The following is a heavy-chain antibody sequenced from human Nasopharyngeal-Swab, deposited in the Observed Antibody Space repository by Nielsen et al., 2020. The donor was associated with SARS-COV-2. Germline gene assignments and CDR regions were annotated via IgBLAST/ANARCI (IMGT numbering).Heavy chain of an antibody. Sequence: GESLKISCAASGFTFSSYAMSWVRQAPGKGLEWVANIKHDGSQSYFVDSVKGRFTISRDNAKNSLYLQMNSLRAEDTAFYYCARGYYYDSRGYYPDSWGQGTLVTVSS. CDR3: ARGYYYDSRGYYPDS. V-gene: IGHV3-7*01. CDR2: IKHDGSQS. J-gene: IGHJ4*02. CDR1: GFTFSSYA. D-gene: IGHD3-22*01.